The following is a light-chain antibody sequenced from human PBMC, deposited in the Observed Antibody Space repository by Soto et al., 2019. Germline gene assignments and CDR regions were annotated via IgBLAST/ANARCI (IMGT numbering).Light chain of an antibody. Sequence: DIQMTQSPSSLSASVGDRVTISCRASQSISTYLNWYQQKPGTAPRLLIYRASTVKTGVPPRFSGSGSGTDFTLTIDSLQPEDFATYYCQQSYNSPFNFGPGTKVDIK. J-gene: IGKJ3*01. CDR3: QQSYNSPFN. CDR1: QSISTY. V-gene: IGKV1-39*01. CDR2: RAS.